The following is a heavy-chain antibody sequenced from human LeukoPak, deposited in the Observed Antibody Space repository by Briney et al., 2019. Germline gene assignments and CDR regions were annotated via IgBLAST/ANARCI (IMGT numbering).Heavy chain of an antibody. CDR1: GFTFSDYY. Sequence: GGSLRLSCAASGFTFSDYYMSWIRQAPGKGLEWVSYISSTGSTIYYADSVKGRLTISRDNAKNSLYLQMNSRRAEDTAVYYCAREGRGNSYWYFDLWGRGTLVTVSS. V-gene: IGHV3-11*01. J-gene: IGHJ2*01. CDR3: AREGRGNSYWYFDL. D-gene: IGHD3-10*01. CDR2: ISSTGSTI.